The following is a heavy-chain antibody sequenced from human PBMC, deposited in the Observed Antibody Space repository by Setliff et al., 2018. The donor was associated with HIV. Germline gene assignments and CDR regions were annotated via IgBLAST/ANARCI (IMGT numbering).Heavy chain of an antibody. V-gene: IGHV4-4*02. CDR1: GGSISSSNW. Sequence: PSETLSLTCAVSGGSISSSNWWSWVRQPPGKGLEWIGEIYHSGSANYNPSLKSRVIILIDKSKNKFSLKVSSVTAADTAVYYCARILVAAAGTGFDPWGQGILVTVSS. CDR2: IYHSGSA. J-gene: IGHJ5*02. D-gene: IGHD6-13*01. CDR3: ARILVAAAGTGFDP.